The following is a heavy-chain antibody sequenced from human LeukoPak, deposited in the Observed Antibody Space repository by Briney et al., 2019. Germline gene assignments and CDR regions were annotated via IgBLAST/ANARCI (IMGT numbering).Heavy chain of an antibody. J-gene: IGHJ6*04. V-gene: IGHV3-7*01. CDR1: GFTW. CDR2: IKQDGNEK. CDR3: AELGITMIEGV. Sequence: GGSLRLSCAASGFTWMSWVRQAPGKGLEWVANIKQDGNEKYYVDSVKGRFTTSRDNAKNSLYLQMNSLRAEDTAGYYCAELGITMIEGVWGKGTTVTISS. D-gene: IGHD3-22*01.